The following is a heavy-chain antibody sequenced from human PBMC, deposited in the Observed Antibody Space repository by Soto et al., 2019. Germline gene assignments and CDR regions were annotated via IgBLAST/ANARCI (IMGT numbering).Heavy chain of an antibody. CDR2: IYPGDSDT. CDR3: ARRTAYFWSRSNSASDAFYM. Sequence: GESLKVSCMGSWYKVSTGHNFNRYWIGWVRQMPGKGLEWMGIIYPGDSDTRYSPSFQGQVAISVDKSISTAYLQWSSLKASDTAMYFCARRTAYFWSRSNSASDAFYMWGQGTMVTVSS. V-gene: IGHV5-51*01. D-gene: IGHD3-3*01. J-gene: IGHJ3*02. CDR1: WYKVSTGHNFNRYW.